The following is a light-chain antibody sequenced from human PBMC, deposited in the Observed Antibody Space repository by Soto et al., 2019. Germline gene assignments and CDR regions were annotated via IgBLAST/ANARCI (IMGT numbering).Light chain of an antibody. J-gene: IGKJ1*01. V-gene: IGKV3-15*01. Sequence: EIVMTQSPDTLSVSPGETATLSCRASQSVRRNLAWFQHKPGQAPRLLIYGASDGVTGTPARFSGSGSGTEFTLTTGSLQSEDFAVYYCQQYDNWPPWTFGQGTKVEVK. CDR2: GAS. CDR1: QSVRRN. CDR3: QQYDNWPPWT.